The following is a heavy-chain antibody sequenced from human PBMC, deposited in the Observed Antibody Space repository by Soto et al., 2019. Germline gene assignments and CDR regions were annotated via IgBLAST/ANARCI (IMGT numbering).Heavy chain of an antibody. CDR3: ARDRLGYYSSTSCLTPTYYYYMDV. D-gene: IGHD2-2*03. CDR1: GFTFSSYG. V-gene: IGHV3-33*01. CDR2: IWYDGSNK. Sequence: QVQLVESGGGVVQPGRSLRLSCAASGFTFSSYGMHWVRQAPGKGLEWVAVIWYDGSNKYYADSVKGRFTISRDNSKNTLYLQMNSLRAEDTAVYYCARDRLGYYSSTSCLTPTYYYYMDVWGKGTTVTVSS. J-gene: IGHJ6*03.